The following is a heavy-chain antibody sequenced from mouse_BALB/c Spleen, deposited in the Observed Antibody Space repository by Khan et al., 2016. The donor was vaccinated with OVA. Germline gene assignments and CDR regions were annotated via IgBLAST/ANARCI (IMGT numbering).Heavy chain of an antibody. V-gene: IGHV1-84*02. Sequence: QLKQSGPELVKPGASVKISCKASGFTFTDYYINWVKQKPGQGLEWIGWIYPGSGNTKYNEKFKGMATLTVDTSSSTAYMQLSSLTSEDTAVYFCAKGGYYGNSLFDYWGQGTTLTVSS. J-gene: IGHJ2*01. D-gene: IGHD1-1*01. CDR2: IYPGSGNT. CDR3: AKGGYYGNSLFDY. CDR1: GFTFTDYY.